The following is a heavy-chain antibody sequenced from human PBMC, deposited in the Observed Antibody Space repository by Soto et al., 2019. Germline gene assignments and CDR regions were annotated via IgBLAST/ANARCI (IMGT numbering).Heavy chain of an antibody. J-gene: IGHJ4*02. Sequence: EVQLVESGGGLVKPGGSLRLSCAASGFTFSSYSMNWVRQAPGKGLEWVSSISSSSSYIYYADSVKGRFTISRDNAKNSLYLQMNSLRAEDTAVYYCARDLAGRWYYFDYWGQGTLVTVSS. CDR3: ARDLAGRWYYFDY. V-gene: IGHV3-21*01. CDR2: ISSSSSYI. CDR1: GFTFSSYS. D-gene: IGHD6-13*01.